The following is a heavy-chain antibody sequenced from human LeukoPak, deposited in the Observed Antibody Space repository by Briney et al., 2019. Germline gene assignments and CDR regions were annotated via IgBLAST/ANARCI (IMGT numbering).Heavy chain of an antibody. Sequence: PGGSLRLSCAASGFTFSSYWMSWVRQAPGKGLEWVANIKQDGSEKYYVDSEKGRFTISRDNAKNSLYLQMNSLRAEDTAVYYCAREEGYDAYAFDIWGQGTMVTVSS. D-gene: IGHD5-12*01. CDR3: AREEGYDAYAFDI. J-gene: IGHJ3*02. V-gene: IGHV3-7*01. CDR1: GFTFSSYW. CDR2: IKQDGSEK.